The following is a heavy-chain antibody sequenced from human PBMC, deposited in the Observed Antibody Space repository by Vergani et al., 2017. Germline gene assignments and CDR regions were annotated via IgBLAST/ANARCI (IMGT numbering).Heavy chain of an antibody. CDR1: GGSISSGDYY. CDR3: DRDPTGTTGGLPY. D-gene: IGHD4-17*01. J-gene: IGHJ4*02. Sequence: QVQLQESGPGLVKPSQTLSLTCTVSGGSISSGDYYWSWIRQPPGKGLEWIGYIYYSGSTYYNPSLKSRVTISVDTSKNQFSLKLSSVTAADTAVYYCDRDPTGTTGGLPYWGQGTLVTVSS. CDR2: IYYSGST. V-gene: IGHV4-30-4*08.